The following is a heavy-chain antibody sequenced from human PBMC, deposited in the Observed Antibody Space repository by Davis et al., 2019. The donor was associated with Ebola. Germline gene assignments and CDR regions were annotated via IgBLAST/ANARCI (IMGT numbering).Heavy chain of an antibody. CDR3: ARGRNTWPRDWYFDL. Sequence: GESLKISCAASGFTFSSYAMSWVRQAPGKGLEWVSGITGSGDNTYYADSVKGRFTISRHNSKNTLYLQMDSLRAEDTAVYYCARGRNTWPRDWYFDLWGRGTLVTVSS. CDR1: GFTFSSYA. J-gene: IGHJ2*01. D-gene: IGHD5-18*01. CDR2: ITGSGDNT. V-gene: IGHV3-23*01.